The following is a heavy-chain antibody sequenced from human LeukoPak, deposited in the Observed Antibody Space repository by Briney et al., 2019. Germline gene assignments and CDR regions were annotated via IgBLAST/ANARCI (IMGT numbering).Heavy chain of an antibody. Sequence: ASVKVSCKASGYTFTGYYMHWVRQAPGQGLEWMGRINPNSGGTNYAQKFQGRVTMTRDTSISTAYMELSRLRSDDTAVYYCARERVTTIFGVVTLDPFDYWGQGTLVTVSS. V-gene: IGHV1-2*06. J-gene: IGHJ4*02. CDR1: GYTFTGYY. D-gene: IGHD3-3*01. CDR3: ARERVTTIFGVVTLDPFDY. CDR2: INPNSGGT.